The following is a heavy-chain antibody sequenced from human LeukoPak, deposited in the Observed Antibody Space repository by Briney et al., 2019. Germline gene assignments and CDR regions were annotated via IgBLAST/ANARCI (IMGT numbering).Heavy chain of an antibody. V-gene: IGHV1-46*01. CDR2: IYPRDGST. CDR3: ARDQEGFDY. CDR1: GYTFTSNY. Sequence: ASVKVSCKASGYTFTSNYIHWVRQAPGQGLEWMGMIYPRDGSTSYAQKFQGRDTVTRDTSTSTVHMELSGLRSEDTAVYYCARDQEGFDYWGQGTQVTVSS. J-gene: IGHJ4*02.